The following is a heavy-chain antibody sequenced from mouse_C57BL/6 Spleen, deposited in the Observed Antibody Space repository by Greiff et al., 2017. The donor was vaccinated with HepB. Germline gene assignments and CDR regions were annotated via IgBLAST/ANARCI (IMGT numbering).Heavy chain of an antibody. CDR3: AVGRAWFAY. J-gene: IGHJ3*01. CDR2: IDPGDGDT. CDR1: GFNIKDYY. Sequence: EVQLQQSGAELVKPGASVKLSCTASGFNIKDYYMHWVKQRTEQGLEWIGGIDPGDGDTKYTPKFQGKATMTADTSSNTAHLQLSSLTSEDTAVYYCAVGRAWFAYWGQGTLVTVSA. V-gene: IGHV14-2*01.